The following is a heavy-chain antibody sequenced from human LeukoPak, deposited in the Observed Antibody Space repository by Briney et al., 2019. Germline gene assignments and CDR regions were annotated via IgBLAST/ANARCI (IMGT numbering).Heavy chain of an antibody. J-gene: IGHJ3*02. CDR2: IRYDGSNK. CDR1: GFTFSSYG. CDR3: AKRGYCSGGSCYGGAFDI. V-gene: IGHV3-30*02. Sequence: QTGGSLRLSCAASGFTFSSYGMHWVRQAPGKGLEWVAFIRYDGSNKYYADSVKGRFTISRDNSKNTLYLQMNSLRAEDTAVYYCAKRGYCSGGSCYGGAFDIWGQGTMVTVSS. D-gene: IGHD2-15*01.